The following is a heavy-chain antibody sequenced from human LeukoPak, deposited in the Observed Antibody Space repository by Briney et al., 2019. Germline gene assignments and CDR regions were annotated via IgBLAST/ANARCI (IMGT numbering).Heavy chain of an antibody. CDR3: ARDLKPLTTGIAAAGAYNWFDP. V-gene: IGHV4-39*07. J-gene: IGHJ5*02. Sequence: SETLSLTCTVSGGSISSSSYYWGWIRQPPGKGLEWIGSIYYSGSTYYNPSLKSRVTISVDTSKNQFSLKLSSVTAADTAVYYCARDLKPLTTGIAAAGAYNWFDPWAREPWSPSPQ. CDR2: IYYSGST. D-gene: IGHD6-13*01. CDR1: GGSISSSSYY.